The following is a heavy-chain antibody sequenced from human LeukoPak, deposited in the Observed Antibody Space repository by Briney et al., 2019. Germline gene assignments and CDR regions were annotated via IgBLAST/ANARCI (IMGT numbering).Heavy chain of an antibody. CDR2: LDPEDGET. CDR3: ATTKPSDIVVVPAAIPKSIEAFDI. Sequence: ASVKVSCKVSGYTLTELSMHWVRQAPGKGLEWMGGLDPEDGETIYAQKFQGRVTMTEDTSTDTAYMELSSLRSEDTAVYYCATTKPSDIVVVPAAIPKSIEAFDIWGQGTMVTVSS. V-gene: IGHV1-24*01. J-gene: IGHJ3*02. CDR1: GYTLTELS. D-gene: IGHD2-2*02.